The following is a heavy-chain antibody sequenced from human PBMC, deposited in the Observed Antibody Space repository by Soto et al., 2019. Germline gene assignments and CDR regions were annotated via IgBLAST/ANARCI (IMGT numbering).Heavy chain of an antibody. CDR1: GYTFTGYY. J-gene: IGHJ5*02. CDR2: INPNSGGT. V-gene: IGHV1-2*04. CDR3: AREAMSSSSWYRGWFDP. Sequence: GASVKVSCKASGYTFTGYYMHWVRQAPGQGLEWMGWINPNSGGTNYAQKFQGWVTMTRDTSISTAYMELSRLRSDDTAVYYCAREAMSSSSWYRGWFDPWGQGTLVTVSS. D-gene: IGHD6-13*01.